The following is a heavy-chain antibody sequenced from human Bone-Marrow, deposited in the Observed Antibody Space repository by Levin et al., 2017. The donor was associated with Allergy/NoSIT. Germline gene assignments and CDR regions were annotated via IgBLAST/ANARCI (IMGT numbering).Heavy chain of an antibody. CDR1: GFTFSSYA. D-gene: IGHD2-15*01. CDR3: AKRRGIVVVVAASRMDV. CDR2: ISGSGGST. Sequence: GESLKISCAASGFTFSSYAMSWVRQAPGKGLEWVSAISGSGGSTYYADSVKGRFTISRDNSKNTLYLQMNSLRAEDTAVYYCAKRRGIVVVVAASRMDVWGQGTTVTVSS. J-gene: IGHJ6*02. V-gene: IGHV3-23*01.